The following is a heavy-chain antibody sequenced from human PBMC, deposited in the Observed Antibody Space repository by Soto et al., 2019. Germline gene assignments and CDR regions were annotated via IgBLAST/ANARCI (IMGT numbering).Heavy chain of an antibody. V-gene: IGHV4-31*03. CDR2: IYYSGTT. Sequence: SETLSLTCTVSGGSISSGGYYWYWIRQHPGKGLEWIGYIYYSGTTYYNPSLKSRVTISVDTSKNQFSLKLSSVTAADTAVYYCSSTRYYGSSGRPEGAIYWGQGTLVTVSS. CDR3: SSTRYYGSSGRPEGAIY. D-gene: IGHD3-22*01. CDR1: GGSISSGGYY. J-gene: IGHJ4*02.